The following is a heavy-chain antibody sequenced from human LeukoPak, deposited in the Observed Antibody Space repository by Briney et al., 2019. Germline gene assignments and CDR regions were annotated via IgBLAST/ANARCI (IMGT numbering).Heavy chain of an antibody. CDR1: DYNLTSYR. D-gene: IGHD5-18*01. Sequence: GEELLLSGKCTDYNLTSYRIGWVRQMPGNGLEWMGIIYPGDSDTRYSPLFQGQVPISADKSISTAYLQWSSLKASDTAMYYCARVGFGSGYSYGDHFDYWGQGGLVSVCS. CDR2: IYPGDSDT. CDR3: ARVGFGSGYSYGDHFDY. V-gene: IGHV5-51*01. J-gene: IGHJ4*02.